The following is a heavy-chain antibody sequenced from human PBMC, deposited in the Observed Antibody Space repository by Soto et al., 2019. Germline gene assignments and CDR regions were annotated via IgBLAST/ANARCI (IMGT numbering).Heavy chain of an antibody. CDR3: AVLGYYYMDV. CDR2: IKQDGSEK. V-gene: IGHV3-7*01. J-gene: IGHJ6*03. D-gene: IGHD2-8*02. CDR1: GFTFSSYW. Sequence: GGSLRLSCAASGFTFSSYWMSWIRQAPGKGLEWVANIKQDGSEKYYVDSVKGRFTISRDNAKNSLYVQMNSLRAEDTAVYYCAVLGYYYMDVWGKGTTVTVSS.